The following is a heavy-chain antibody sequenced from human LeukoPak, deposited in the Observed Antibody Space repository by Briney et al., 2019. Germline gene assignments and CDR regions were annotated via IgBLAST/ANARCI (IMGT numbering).Heavy chain of an antibody. V-gene: IGHV4-39*01. CDR3: ARNSSTIAPSPDPHYYYNYMDV. D-gene: IGHD6-6*01. CDR1: GGSISSGYFY. CDR2: VFYSGST. J-gene: IGHJ6*03. Sequence: PSETLSLTCTVSGGSISSGYFYWGWIRQPPGKGLEWIGSVFYSGSTSYNPSFKSRISMSVDASKNQFSLRLNSVTAADTAVYYCARNSSTIAPSPDPHYYYNYMDVWGKGTTVTVSS.